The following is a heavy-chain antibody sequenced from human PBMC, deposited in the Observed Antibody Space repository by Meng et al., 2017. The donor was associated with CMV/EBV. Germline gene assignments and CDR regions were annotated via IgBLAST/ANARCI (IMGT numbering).Heavy chain of an antibody. CDR3: AKGHKWLLQPSDYFDY. D-gene: IGHD3-22*01. CDR2: ISYDGSNK. CDR1: GFTFSSYA. J-gene: IGHJ4*02. Sequence: GGSLRLSCAASGFTFSSYAMHWVRQAPGKGLEWVAVISYDGSNKYYADSVKGRFTISRDNSKNTLYLQMNSLRAEDTAVYYCAKGHKWLLQPSDYFDYWGQGTLVTVSS. V-gene: IGHV3-30*04.